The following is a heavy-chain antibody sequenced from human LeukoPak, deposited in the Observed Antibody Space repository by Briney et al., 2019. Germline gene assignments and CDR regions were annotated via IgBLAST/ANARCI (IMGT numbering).Heavy chain of an antibody. J-gene: IGHJ4*02. CDR1: GFTFDDYG. D-gene: IGHD3-22*01. Sequence: GGSLRLSCAPSGFTFDDYGMHWVRQAPGKGLEWVAGINWNSGTIGYGDSVKGRFTISRDNAKNSLYLQMNSPRAEDTAVYYCARPYDSSGYYEGASVDYWGQGTLVTVSS. V-gene: IGHV3-9*01. CDR3: ARPYDSSGYYEGASVDY. CDR2: INWNSGTI.